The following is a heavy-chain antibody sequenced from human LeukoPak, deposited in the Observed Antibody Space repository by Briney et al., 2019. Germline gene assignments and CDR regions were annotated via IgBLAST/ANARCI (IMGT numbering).Heavy chain of an antibody. J-gene: IGHJ4*02. CDR2: IYSSGSVT. CDR3: ARALTTRYDILTGYLDY. Sequence: GGSLRLSCAASGFTFDSYEMNWVRQAPGKGLEWISYIYSSGSVTYFADSVKGRFTISRDNAKNSLYLQMNSLRAEDTAVYYCARALTTRYDILTGYLDYWGQGTLVTVSS. V-gene: IGHV3-48*03. CDR1: GFTFDSYE. D-gene: IGHD3-9*01.